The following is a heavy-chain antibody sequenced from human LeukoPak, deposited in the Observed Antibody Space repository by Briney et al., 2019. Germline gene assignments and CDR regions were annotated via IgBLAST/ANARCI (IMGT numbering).Heavy chain of an antibody. CDR3: ARGRRHYDSSGPLFDY. CDR2: IYYSGST. Sequence: PSETLSLTCTVSGGSISSYYWSWIRQPPGKGLEWSGYIYYSGSTNYNPSLKSRVTISVDTSKNQFSLKLSSVTAADTAVYYCARGRRHYDSSGPLFDYWGQGTLVTVSS. V-gene: IGHV4-59*01. CDR1: GGSISSYY. J-gene: IGHJ4*02. D-gene: IGHD3-22*01.